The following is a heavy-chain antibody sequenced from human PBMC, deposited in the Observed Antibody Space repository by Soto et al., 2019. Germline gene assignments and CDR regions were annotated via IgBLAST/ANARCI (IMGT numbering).Heavy chain of an antibody. J-gene: IGHJ4*02. D-gene: IGHD3-16*01. CDR2: ISATGGGT. V-gene: IGHV3-23*01. CDR3: AKDRREGGNSAFYFDF. Sequence: PGGSLRLSCAASGFKFSNYAMSWVRQAPGQGLEWVSLISATGGGTYYADSVKGRFTISGDNSHNTLYLQVHSLTAEDTAVYYCAKDRREGGNSAFYFDFWGQGAQVTVSS. CDR1: GFKFSNYA.